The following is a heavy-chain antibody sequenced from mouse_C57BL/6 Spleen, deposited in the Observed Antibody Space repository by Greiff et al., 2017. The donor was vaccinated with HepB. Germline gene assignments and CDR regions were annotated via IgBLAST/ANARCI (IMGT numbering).Heavy chain of an antibody. CDR2: ISSGGSYT. CDR3: ARHYGSSLFDY. J-gene: IGHJ2*01. V-gene: IGHV5-6*02. D-gene: IGHD1-1*01. CDR1: GFTFSSYG. Sequence: EVMLVESGGDLVKPGGSLKLSCAASGFTFSSYGMSWVRQTPDKRLEWVATISSGGSYTYYPDSVKGRFTISRDNAKNTLYLQMSSLKSEDTAMYYCARHYGSSLFDYWGQGTTLTVSS.